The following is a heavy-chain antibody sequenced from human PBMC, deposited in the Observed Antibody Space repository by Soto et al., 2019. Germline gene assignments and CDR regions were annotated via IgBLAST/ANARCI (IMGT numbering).Heavy chain of an antibody. D-gene: IGHD6-6*01. CDR2: ISHSGST. J-gene: IGHJ4*02. Sequence: QVQLQESGPGLVKPSGTLSLTCAVSGGSISSSNWWSWVRQPPGKGREWIGEISHSGSTNYNPSPKSRATISVDKSKCQFSLKLCSVTPADTALYYCARGQTAARVDFAYWGQGTLVTVSS. V-gene: IGHV4-4*02. CDR1: GGSISSSNW. CDR3: ARGQTAARVDFAY.